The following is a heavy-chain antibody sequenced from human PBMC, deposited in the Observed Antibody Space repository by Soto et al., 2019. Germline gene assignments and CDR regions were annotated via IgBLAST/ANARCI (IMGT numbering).Heavy chain of an antibody. V-gene: IGHV4-59*01. Sequence: QVQLQESGPGLVKPSETLSLTCTVSGGSISSYYWSWIRQPPGKGLEWIGYIYYSGSTNYNPSLKXRVPISVDTSKNPFSLKLSSVTAAATAVYYCARAWGRVFDYWGQGTLVTVSS. CDR1: GGSISSYY. CDR2: IYYSGST. J-gene: IGHJ4*02. D-gene: IGHD3-16*01. CDR3: ARAWGRVFDY.